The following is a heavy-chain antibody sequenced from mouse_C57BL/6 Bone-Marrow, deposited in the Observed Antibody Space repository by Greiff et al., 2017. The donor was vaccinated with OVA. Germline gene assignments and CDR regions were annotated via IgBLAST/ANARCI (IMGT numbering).Heavy chain of an antibody. V-gene: IGHV14-4*01. CDR1: GFNIKDDY. CDR3: TRERLRRGYYFDY. Sequence: EVQLQESGAELVRPGASVKLSCTASGFNIKDDYMHWVKQRPEQGLEWIGWIDPENGDTEYASKFQGKATITADTSSNTAYLQLSSLTSEDTAVYYCTRERLRRGYYFDYWGQGTTLTVSS. D-gene: IGHD2-4*01. J-gene: IGHJ2*01. CDR2: IDPENGDT.